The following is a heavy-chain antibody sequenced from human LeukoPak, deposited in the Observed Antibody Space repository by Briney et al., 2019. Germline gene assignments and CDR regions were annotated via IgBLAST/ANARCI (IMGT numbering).Heavy chain of an antibody. CDR1: GFTFSDYG. J-gene: IGHJ4*02. V-gene: IGHV3-33*08. CDR2: IWYDGSNK. Sequence: QPGGSLRLSCVASGFTFSDYGMLWVRQPPGKGLEWVAVIWYDGSNKYYADSVKGRFTISRDNSKNTLYLQMNSLRAEDTAVYYCARAPDDYGDYDWGQGTLVTVSS. CDR3: ARAPDDYGDYD. D-gene: IGHD4-17*01.